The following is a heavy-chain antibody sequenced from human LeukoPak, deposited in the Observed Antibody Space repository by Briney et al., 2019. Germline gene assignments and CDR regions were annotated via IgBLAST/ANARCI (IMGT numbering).Heavy chain of an antibody. CDR2: INWNGGST. D-gene: IGHD2-15*01. J-gene: IGHJ4*02. Sequence: TRGSLRLSCAASGFTFDDYGMSWVRQAPGKGLEWVSGINWNGGSTGYADSVKGRFTISRDNAKNSLYLQMNSLRAEDTALYYCARGCSGGSCYYRYWGQGTLVTVSS. V-gene: IGHV3-20*04. CDR1: GFTFDDYG. CDR3: ARGCSGGSCYYRY.